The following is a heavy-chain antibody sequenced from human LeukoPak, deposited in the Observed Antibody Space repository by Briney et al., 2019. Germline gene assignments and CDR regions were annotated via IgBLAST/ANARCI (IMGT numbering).Heavy chain of an antibody. CDR3: ARDGFTTRYNWNY. Sequence: GASVKVSCKASGYTFNNYDINWVRQATGQGLEWMGWMNPNSGNTNYAQKLQGRVTMTTDTSTSTAYMELRSLRSDDTAVYYCARDGFTTRYNWNYWGQGTLVTVSS. CDR1: GYTFNNYD. CDR2: MNPNSGNT. V-gene: IGHV1-18*01. D-gene: IGHD1-20*01. J-gene: IGHJ4*02.